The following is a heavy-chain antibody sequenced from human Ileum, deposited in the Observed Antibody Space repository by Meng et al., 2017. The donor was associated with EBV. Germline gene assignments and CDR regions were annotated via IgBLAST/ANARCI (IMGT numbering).Heavy chain of an antibody. CDR3: AKGRWIVPVD. V-gene: IGHV3-53*01. D-gene: IGHD2-2*03. Sequence: LVESGGRSTLPGGSLRLSCASSGFRFSSNSMTWDRQTPRKGLDRLSISYSGGSTYYANSVKVRFTISRNNSNNTLYLQMNNLRVDYTSVYYCAKGRWIVPVDWGQGTLVTVSS. J-gene: IGHJ4*02. CDR2: SYSGGST. CDR1: GFRFSSNS.